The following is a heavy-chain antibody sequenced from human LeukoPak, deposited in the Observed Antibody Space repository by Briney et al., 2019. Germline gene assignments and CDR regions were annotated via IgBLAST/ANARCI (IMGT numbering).Heavy chain of an antibody. CDR3: ARHSSSWYEPNFYGMDV. CDR1: GGTFSSYA. CDR2: IIPIFGTA. D-gene: IGHD6-13*01. J-gene: IGHJ6*02. V-gene: IGHV1-69*05. Sequence: GASVTVSCKASGGTFSSYAISWVRQAPGQGLEWMGGIIPIFGTANYAQKFQGRVTMTRNTSISTAYMELSSLRSEDTAVYYCARHSSSWYEPNFYGMDVWGQGTTVTVSS.